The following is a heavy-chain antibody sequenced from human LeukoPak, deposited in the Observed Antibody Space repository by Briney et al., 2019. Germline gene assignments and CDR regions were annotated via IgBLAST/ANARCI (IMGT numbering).Heavy chain of an antibody. J-gene: IGHJ4*02. CDR3: ARAGPFYSGNYLGF. Sequence: ASVKVSCKASGYTFSGYYMHWVRQAPGQGLEWMGWINPKSGGTNYAQKFQGRVTMTRDTSISTAYMELSRLTSDDTAVYYCARAGPFYSGNYLGFWGQGTLVTVSS. CDR1: GYTFSGYY. V-gene: IGHV1-2*02. D-gene: IGHD1-26*01. CDR2: INPKSGGT.